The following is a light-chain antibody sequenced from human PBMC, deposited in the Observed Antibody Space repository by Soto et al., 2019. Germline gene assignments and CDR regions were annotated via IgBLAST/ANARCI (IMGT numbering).Light chain of an antibody. V-gene: IGKV1-39*01. J-gene: IGKJ2*01. CDR1: QNIGEY. CDR2: GTS. Sequence: QMTQSPSSLSASVGDRVTITCRASQNIGEYLHWYQQKPGKAPKLLIFGTSTLQNGVPSRFMCSGSVSAFTLNVSSLHPEYLATAYCQQSYSNFVTFGQGTKLEMK. CDR3: QQSYSNFVT.